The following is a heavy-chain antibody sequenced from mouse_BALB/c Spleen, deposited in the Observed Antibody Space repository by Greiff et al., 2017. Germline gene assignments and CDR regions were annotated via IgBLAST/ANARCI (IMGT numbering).Heavy chain of an antibody. CDR2: ISYSGST. CDR3: ARWDGNFFFAY. J-gene: IGHJ3*01. CDR1: GYSITSDYA. Sequence: EVQLQESGPGLVKPSQSLSLTCTVTGYSITSDYAWNWIRQFPGNKLEWMGYISYSGSTSYNPSLKSRISITRDTSKNQFFLQLNSVTTEDTATYYCARWDGNFFFAYWGQGTLVTVSA. V-gene: IGHV3-2*02. D-gene: IGHD2-1*01.